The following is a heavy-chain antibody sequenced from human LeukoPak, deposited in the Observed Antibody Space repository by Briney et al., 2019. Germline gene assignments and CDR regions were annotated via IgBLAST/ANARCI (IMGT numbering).Heavy chain of an antibody. CDR2: IYAGGTT. CDR3: AREVRGDYFDF. D-gene: IGHD3-16*01. J-gene: IGHJ4*02. Sequence: WGSLRLSCAVSGFTVSSNYMNWVRQAPGKGLEWVSVIYAGGTTFYADSVKGRFTISRDNSKNTLYLQMNSLRADDTAVYYCAREVRGDYFDFWGQGTLVTVSS. CDR1: GFTVSSNY. V-gene: IGHV3-53*01.